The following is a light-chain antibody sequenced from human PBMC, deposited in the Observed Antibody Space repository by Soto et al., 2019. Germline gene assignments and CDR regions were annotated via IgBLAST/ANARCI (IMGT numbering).Light chain of an antibody. CDR3: QQYDSSVT. CDR2: DAS. V-gene: IGKV3-11*01. CDR1: QSVSSH. J-gene: IGKJ5*01. Sequence: EIVLTQSPATLSLSPGEGATVSCRASQSVSSHLAWYQQKRGQAPRLLIYDASSRASGIPARFSGRGSGTDFTLTISYLEPEDFAVYYCQQYDSSVTFGQGTRLEIK.